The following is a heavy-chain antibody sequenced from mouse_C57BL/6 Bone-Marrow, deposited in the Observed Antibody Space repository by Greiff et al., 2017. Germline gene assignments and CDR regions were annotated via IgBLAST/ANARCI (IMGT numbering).Heavy chain of an antibody. D-gene: IGHD1-1*01. V-gene: IGHV1-22*01. CDR3: AREDYYGSRGVAY. Sequence: EVQLQQSGPELVKPGASVKMSCKASGYTFTDYNMHWVKQSHGKSLEWIGYINPNNGGTSYNQKFKGKATLTVNKSSSTAYMELRSLTSEDSAVYYCAREDYYGSRGVAYWGQGTLVTVSA. CDR1: GYTFTDYN. J-gene: IGHJ3*01. CDR2: INPNNGGT.